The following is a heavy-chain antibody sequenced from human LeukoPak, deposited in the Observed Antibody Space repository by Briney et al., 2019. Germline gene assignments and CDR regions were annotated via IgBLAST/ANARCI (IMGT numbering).Heavy chain of an antibody. V-gene: IGHV3-30*18. CDR2: ISYDGDNK. Sequence: PGRSLTLSCAASEFTFTTYGMHWVRQAPGKGLEWVAVISYDGDNKYYADSVKGRFTISRDNSKNTLHLQMNSLRAEDTAVYYCAKDRLTGLGYGPAFDYWGQGTLVTVSS. CDR1: EFTFTTYG. CDR3: AKDRLTGLGYGPAFDY. J-gene: IGHJ4*02. D-gene: IGHD5-18*01.